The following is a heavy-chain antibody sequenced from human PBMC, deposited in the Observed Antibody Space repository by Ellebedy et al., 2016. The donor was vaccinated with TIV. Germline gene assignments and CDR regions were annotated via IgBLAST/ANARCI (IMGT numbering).Heavy chain of an antibody. V-gene: IGHV3-53*01. CDR2: IYGGGTI. CDR3: ARPTVPATICGACGMDV. D-gene: IGHD2-2*01. J-gene: IGHJ6*02. Sequence: GESLKISCAASGFTVSSNFMTWVRQAPGKGLEWVSGIYGGGTIRYADSVKGRFTISRDNSKNTVDLQMNSLRAEDTAVYYCARPTVPATICGACGMDVWGQGTTVIVSS. CDR1: GFTVSSNF.